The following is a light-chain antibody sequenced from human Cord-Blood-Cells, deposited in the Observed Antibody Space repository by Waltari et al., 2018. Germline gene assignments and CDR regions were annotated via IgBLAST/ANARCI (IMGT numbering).Light chain of an antibody. CDR1: SSNIGSNT. CDR3: AAWDDSLNGPV. CDR2: RNN. Sequence: QSVLTQPPSASGTPGQGVTISCSGSSSNIGSNTVNWYQQLPGTAPKLLIYRNNQRPSGVPDRFSGSKSGTSASLAISGLQAEDEADYYCAAWDDSLNGPVFGGGTKLTVL. V-gene: IGLV1-44*01. J-gene: IGLJ3*02.